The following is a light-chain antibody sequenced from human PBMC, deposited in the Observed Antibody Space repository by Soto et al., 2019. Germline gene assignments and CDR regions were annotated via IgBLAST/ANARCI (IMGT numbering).Light chain of an antibody. V-gene: IGLV2-8*01. Sequence: QSVLTQPPSASGSPGQSGTISSTGSSSDVGGYNYVSWYQQHPGKAPKLMIYEVSKRPSGVPDRLSGSKSGNTASLTVSGLQAEDEADYYCSSYGGSNTVVFGGGTKLTVL. J-gene: IGLJ2*01. CDR1: SSDVGGYNY. CDR2: EVS. CDR3: SSYGGSNTVV.